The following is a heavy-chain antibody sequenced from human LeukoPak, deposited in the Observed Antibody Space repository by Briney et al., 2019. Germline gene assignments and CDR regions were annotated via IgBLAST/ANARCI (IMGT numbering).Heavy chain of an antibody. CDR3: AGTHAIFGVVH. CDR2: IYYSGST. Sequence: SETLSLTCTVSGGSISSSSYYWSWIRQPPGQGLEWMRSIYYSGSTYYNPSLKSRVTISVDTSKNQFSLKLSSVTAADTAAYYCAGTHAIFGVVHWGQGTLVTVSS. J-gene: IGHJ4*02. CDR1: GGSISSSSYY. V-gene: IGHV4-39*07. D-gene: IGHD3-3*01.